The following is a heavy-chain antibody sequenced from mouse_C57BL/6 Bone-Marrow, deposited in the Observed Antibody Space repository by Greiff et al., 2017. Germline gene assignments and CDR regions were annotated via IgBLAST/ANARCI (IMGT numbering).Heavy chain of an antibody. CDR2: IDPETGGT. CDR3: TSPNWDNAMDY. CDR1: GYTFTDYE. J-gene: IGHJ4*01. D-gene: IGHD4-1*02. Sequence: VQLQQSGAELVRPGASVTLSCKASGYTFTDYEMHWVKQTPVHGLEWIGAIDPETGGTAYNQKFKGKAILTADKSSSTAYMELRSLTSEDSAVYYCTSPNWDNAMDYWDQGTSVTVSS. V-gene: IGHV1-15*01.